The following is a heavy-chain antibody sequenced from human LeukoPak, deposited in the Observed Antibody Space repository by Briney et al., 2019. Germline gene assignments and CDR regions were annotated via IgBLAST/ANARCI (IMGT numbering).Heavy chain of an antibody. V-gene: IGHV4-30-4*08. CDR3: ARDFYRGSFDY. Sequence: SSETLSLTCTVSGGSISSGDYYWSWIRQPPGKGLEWIGYIYYSGSTYYNPSLNSRVTISVDTSKNQFSLKLSSVTAADTAVYYCARDFYRGSFDYWGQGTLVTVSS. J-gene: IGHJ4*02. CDR1: GGSISSGDYY. D-gene: IGHD3-3*01. CDR2: IYYSGST.